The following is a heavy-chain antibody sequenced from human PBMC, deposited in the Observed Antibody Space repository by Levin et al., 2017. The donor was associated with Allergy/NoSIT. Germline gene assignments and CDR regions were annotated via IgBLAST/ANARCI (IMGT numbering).Heavy chain of an antibody. CDR1: GFTFNSAW. D-gene: IGHD5-24*01. CDR3: ASERRHGYNLEYYFDN. V-gene: IGHV3-15*01. J-gene: IGHJ4*02. Sequence: KHGESLKISCTASGFTFNSAWMDWVRQAPGKGLESIGRIKSRTDGGNIDYAAPVEGRFTISRDDSRNTLYLQMDSLKPEDTAVYYCASERRHGYNLEYYFDNWGQGTLVTVSS. CDR2: IKSRTDGGNI.